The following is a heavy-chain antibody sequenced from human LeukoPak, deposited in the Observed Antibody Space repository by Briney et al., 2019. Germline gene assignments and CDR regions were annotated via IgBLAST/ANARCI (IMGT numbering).Heavy chain of an antibody. V-gene: IGHV3-74*01. J-gene: IGHJ1*01. D-gene: IGHD3-22*01. CDR3: ARAPSEIGGYYPEYFRP. Sequence: PGGSLRLSCAASGFTFSSYWMHWVRQAPGKGLVWVSRIKSDGSTRYADSVKGRFTVSRDNAKNTVSLQMNSLRAEDTGVYYCARAPSEIGGYYPEYFRPWGQGTLVIVSS. CDR2: IKSDGST. CDR1: GFTFSSYW.